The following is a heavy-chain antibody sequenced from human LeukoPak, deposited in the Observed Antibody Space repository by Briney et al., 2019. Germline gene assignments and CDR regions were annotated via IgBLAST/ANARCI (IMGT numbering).Heavy chain of an antibody. Sequence: GGSLRLSCAASGFTFSSYAMSWVRQAPGKGLEWVSAISGSGGSTYYADSVKGRFTISRDNSKNTLYLQMNGLRAEDTAVYYCARGLPNYYGMDVWGQGTTVTVSS. CDR2: ISGSGGST. J-gene: IGHJ6*02. V-gene: IGHV3-23*01. CDR3: ARGLPNYYGMDV. CDR1: GFTFSSYA.